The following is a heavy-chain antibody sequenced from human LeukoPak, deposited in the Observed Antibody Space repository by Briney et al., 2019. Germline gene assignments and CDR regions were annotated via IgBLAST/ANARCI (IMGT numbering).Heavy chain of an antibody. Sequence: ASVKVSCKASGYTFAIYYIHWVRQAPGQGLEWMGMINPSGGSTSYAPKFQGRVTMTRDTSTSTVYMELSSLRSEDTAAYYCARAKGLFDYWGQGTLVTVSS. CDR2: INPSGGST. CDR1: GYTFAIYY. CDR3: ARAKGLFDY. J-gene: IGHJ4*02. V-gene: IGHV1-46*01.